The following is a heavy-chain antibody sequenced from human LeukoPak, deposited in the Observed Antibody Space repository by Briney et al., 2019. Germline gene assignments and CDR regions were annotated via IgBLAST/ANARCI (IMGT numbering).Heavy chain of an antibody. V-gene: IGHV3-7*01. Sequence: GGSLRLSCAASGFTFSGYWMSWVRQAPGKELEWVANIKQNGSETFYADSVRGRFTISRDNAKNSQYLQMNSLRVEDTAVYYCARWANSIDYWGQGALVTVSS. CDR1: GFTFSGYW. D-gene: IGHD5-18*01. J-gene: IGHJ4*02. CDR2: IKQNGSET. CDR3: ARWANSIDY.